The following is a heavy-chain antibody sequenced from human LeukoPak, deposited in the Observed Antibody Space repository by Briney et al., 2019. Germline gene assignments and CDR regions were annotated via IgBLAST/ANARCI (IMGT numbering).Heavy chain of an antibody. D-gene: IGHD5-18*01. Sequence: ASVKVSCKASGYTFTGYYMHWVRQAPGQGLEWMGWISAYNGNTNYAQKLQGRVTMTTDTSTSTAYMELRSLRSDDTAVYYCARDLQPIKIQGQEAKGNWGQGTLVTVSS. CDR2: ISAYNGNT. CDR3: ARDLQPIKIQGQEAKGN. V-gene: IGHV1-18*04. CDR1: GYTFTGYY. J-gene: IGHJ4*02.